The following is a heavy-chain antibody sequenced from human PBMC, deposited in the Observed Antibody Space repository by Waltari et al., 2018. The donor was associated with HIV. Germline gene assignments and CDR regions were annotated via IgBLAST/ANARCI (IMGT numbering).Heavy chain of an antibody. CDR2: IGSLQNFI. V-gene: IGHV3-21*01. D-gene: IGHD6-19*01. J-gene: IGHJ5*02. CDR3: ARGPSSGWSWFDP. Sequence: EVRLLESGGGLVRPGGSLGLSCAAPGFRFSDYHMNWVRQGPGKGLEWVASIGSLQNFIHYADSVKGRFTVSRDNAKNSLYLQMNSLTAEDTAVYYCARGPSSGWSWFDPWGQGTLVTVSS. CDR1: GFRFSDYH.